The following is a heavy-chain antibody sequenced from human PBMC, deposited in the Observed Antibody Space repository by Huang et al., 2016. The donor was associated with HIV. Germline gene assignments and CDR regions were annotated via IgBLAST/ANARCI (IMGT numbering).Heavy chain of an antibody. CDR2: ISGSGDNT. V-gene: IGHV3-23*01. CDR3: AKDALGHYYDRYFDL. J-gene: IGHJ2*01. D-gene: IGHD3-22*01. Sequence: EVQLLESGGGLVQPGGSLRLSCAASGFTFSTYAMNWVRQAPGKGLEWVSGISGSGDNTFYADSVKGRFTISRDNSKNTLYLQMNSLRAEDTAVHYCAKDALGHYYDRYFDLWGRGTLVTVSS. CDR1: GFTFSTYA.